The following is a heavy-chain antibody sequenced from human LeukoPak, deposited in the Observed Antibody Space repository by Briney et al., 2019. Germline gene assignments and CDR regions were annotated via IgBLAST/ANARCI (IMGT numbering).Heavy chain of an antibody. D-gene: IGHD3-9*01. CDR2: ISSGSNYI. V-gene: IGHV3-21*01. J-gene: IGHJ3*02. Sequence: GGSLRLSCAVSGFTFSSYSMIRVRQAPGKGLEWVSSISSGSNYIYYADSMKGRFTISRDNAKNSLYLQMNSLRAEDTAVYYCARAPPYYDIHRDAFDIWGQGTMVTVSS. CDR1: GFTFSSYS. CDR3: ARAPPYYDIHRDAFDI.